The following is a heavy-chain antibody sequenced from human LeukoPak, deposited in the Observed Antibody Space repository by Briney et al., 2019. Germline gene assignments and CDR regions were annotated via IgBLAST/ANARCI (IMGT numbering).Heavy chain of an antibody. V-gene: IGHV5-51*01. Sequence: GESLKISCKGSGYSFTSYWIGWVRQLPGKCQVWMVIIYPGDSDTRYSPSFQGQVTISADKSISTAYLQWSSLKASDTAMYYCARHRTVHSSHYFDYWGQGTLVTVSS. CDR2: IYPGDSDT. J-gene: IGHJ4*02. CDR3: ARHRTVHSSHYFDY. CDR1: GYSFTSYW. D-gene: IGHD6-6*01.